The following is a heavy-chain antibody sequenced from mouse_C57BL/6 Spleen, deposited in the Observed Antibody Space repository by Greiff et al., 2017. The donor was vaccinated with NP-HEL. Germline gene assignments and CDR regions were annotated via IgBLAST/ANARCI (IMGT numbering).Heavy chain of an antibody. D-gene: IGHD1-1*01. CDR2: TNPTNGRT. CDR3: SRIKNLVATYFDY. J-gene: IGHJ2*01. V-gene: IGHV1S81*02. CDR1: GYTFTSYW. Sequence: VQLQQSGAELVKAGASVKMSCKASGYTFTSYWMHWVKQRLGQGLEWFAETNPTNGRTYYNEKFKSKATLTVDKSSSTAYMLLSGPTFEDSAVYYCSRIKNLVATYFDYWGQGTTLTVSS.